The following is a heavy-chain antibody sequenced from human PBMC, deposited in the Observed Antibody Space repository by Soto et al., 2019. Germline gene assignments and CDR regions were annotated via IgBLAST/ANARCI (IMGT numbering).Heavy chain of an antibody. V-gene: IGHV1-46*01. CDR1: RYTCTSYY. CDR3: ARPRIAVAGRGGLGY. J-gene: IGHJ4*02. CDR2: INPSGGST. Sequence: GASVKASCKASRYTCTSYYIHWGRQAPVQGLEWMGIINPSGGSTSYAQKFRGRVTMTRDTATSTVYMELIRLRSEDTAVYYCARPRIAVAGRGGLGYWGQGTLVTVSS. D-gene: IGHD6-19*01.